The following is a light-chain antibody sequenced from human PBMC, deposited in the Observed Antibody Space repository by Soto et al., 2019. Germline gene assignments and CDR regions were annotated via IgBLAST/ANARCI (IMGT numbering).Light chain of an antibody. V-gene: IGKV1-5*01. J-gene: IGKJ1*01. CDR1: QTISSW. CDR3: QQYSSFSRT. Sequence: DIKMTQSPSSLSASVGDRVTITCRASQTISSWLAWYQQKPGKAPEFLIYDASTLESGVPSRFSGRGSGTEFSLTISSLKPDDFETFYCQQYSSFSRTFGQGTKVEIK. CDR2: DAS.